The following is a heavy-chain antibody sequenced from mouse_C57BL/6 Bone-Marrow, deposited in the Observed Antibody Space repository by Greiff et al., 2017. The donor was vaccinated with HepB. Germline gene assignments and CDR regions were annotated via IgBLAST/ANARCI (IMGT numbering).Heavy chain of an antibody. CDR1: GFNIKDDY. CDR2: IDPENGDT. V-gene: IGHV14-4*01. J-gene: IGHJ2*01. Sequence: EVQLQQSGAELVRPGASVKLSCTASGFNIKDDYMHWVKQRPEQGLEWIGWIDPENGDTEYASKFQGKATIKADTSSNPAYLQLSSLTSEDTAVYYCTTFWIDTPCWGQGTTLTVSS. CDR3: TTFWIDTPC.